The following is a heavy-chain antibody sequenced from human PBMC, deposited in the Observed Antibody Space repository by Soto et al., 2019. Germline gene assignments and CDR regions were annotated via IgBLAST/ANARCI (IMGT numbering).Heavy chain of an antibody. CDR2: ISGSGGST. CDR3: AKDLRYCSGGSCYQPIEYFQH. CDR1: GFTFSSYA. D-gene: IGHD2-15*01. V-gene: IGHV3-23*01. J-gene: IGHJ1*01. Sequence: PGGSLRLSCAASGFTFSSYAMSWVRQAPGKGLEWVSAISGSGGSTYYADSVKGRFTISRDNSKNTLYLQMNSLRAEDTAVYYCAKDLRYCSGGSCYQPIEYFQHWGQGTLVTVSS.